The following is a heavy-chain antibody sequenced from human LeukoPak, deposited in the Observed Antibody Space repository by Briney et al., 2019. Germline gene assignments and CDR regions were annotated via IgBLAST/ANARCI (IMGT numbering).Heavy chain of an antibody. D-gene: IGHD5-18*01. CDR3: AKDRYSYAFEYSDS. Sequence: GGSLRLSCAASGVTFSSYGMHWVRQAPGKGLDWVAVISNGGSKKYYADSVKGRFTISRDNSKNTLSLQVSSLRTEDTAVYYCAKDRYSYAFEYSDSWGQGTLVTVSS. J-gene: IGHJ4*02. CDR1: GVTFSSYG. CDR2: ISNGGSKK. V-gene: IGHV3-30*18.